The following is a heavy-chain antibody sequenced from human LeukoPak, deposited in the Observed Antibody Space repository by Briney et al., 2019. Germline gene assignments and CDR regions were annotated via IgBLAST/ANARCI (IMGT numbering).Heavy chain of an antibody. Sequence: GRSLRLSCAASGFTFSSYAMHWVRQAPGKGLEWVAVISYDGSNKYYADSVKGRFTISRDNSKNALYLQMNSLRAEDTAMYYCARVVLLYWFDPWGQGTLVTVSS. J-gene: IGHJ5*02. D-gene: IGHD2-15*01. V-gene: IGHV3-30*14. CDR3: ARVVLLYWFDP. CDR1: GFTFSSYA. CDR2: ISYDGSNK.